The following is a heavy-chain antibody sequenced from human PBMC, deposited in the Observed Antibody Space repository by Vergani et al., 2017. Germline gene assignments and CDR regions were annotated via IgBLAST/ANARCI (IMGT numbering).Heavy chain of an antibody. D-gene: IGHD2-2*01. V-gene: IGHV4-34*01. CDR1: CRSFSGYY. CDR3: AGGIGYQLLYSYYYYMDV. Sequence: QVQLQQWGAGLLKPSETLSLTCAVYCRSFSGYYWSWIRQPPGKGLEWIGEINHSGSTNYNPSLKSRVTISVDTSKNQFSLKLSSVTAADTAVYYCAGGIGYQLLYSYYYYMDVWGKGTTVTVSS. J-gene: IGHJ6*03. CDR2: INHSGST.